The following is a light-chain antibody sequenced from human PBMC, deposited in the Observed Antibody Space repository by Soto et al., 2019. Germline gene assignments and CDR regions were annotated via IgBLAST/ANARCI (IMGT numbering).Light chain of an antibody. CDR1: QSVSSY. CDR2: DAS. J-gene: IGKJ5*01. CDR3: QQRSNGIT. V-gene: IGKV3-11*01. Sequence: EIVWTQSPATLSLSPGARATLSCRASQSVSSYLAWYQQKPGQAPRLLIYDASNRATGIPARFSGSGSGTDFTLTISSLEPEDFAVYYCQQRSNGITFGQGTRLEIK.